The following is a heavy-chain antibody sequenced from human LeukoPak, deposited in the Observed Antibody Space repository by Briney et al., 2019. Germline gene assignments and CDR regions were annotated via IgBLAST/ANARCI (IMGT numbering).Heavy chain of an antibody. J-gene: IGHJ6*02. Sequence: SETLSLTCTVSGGSISSYYWSWIRQPPGKGLEWIGYIYYSGSTNYNPSLKSRVTISVDTSKIQFSLKLSSVTAADTAVYYCARDRIVAPYYYYGMDVWGQGTAVTLSS. V-gene: IGHV4-59*01. CDR1: GGSISSYY. D-gene: IGHD5-12*01. CDR3: ARDRIVAPYYYYGMDV. CDR2: IYYSGST.